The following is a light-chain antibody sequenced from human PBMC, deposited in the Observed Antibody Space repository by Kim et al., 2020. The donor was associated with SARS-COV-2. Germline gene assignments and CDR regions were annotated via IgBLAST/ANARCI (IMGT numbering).Light chain of an antibody. J-gene: IGKJ2*01. V-gene: IGKV1-33*01. CDR2: DAS. CDR3: QPLYT. CDR1: QDISNY. Sequence: PSSLSASVGDRVTITCQASQDISNYLNWYQQKPGKAPKLLIYDASNLETGVPSRFSGSGSGTDFTFTISRLQPEDIATYYCQPLYTFGQGTKLEI.